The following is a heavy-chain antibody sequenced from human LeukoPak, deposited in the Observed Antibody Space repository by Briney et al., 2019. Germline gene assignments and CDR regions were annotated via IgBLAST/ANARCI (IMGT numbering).Heavy chain of an antibody. D-gene: IGHD4-23*01. CDR2: INSDGSSI. V-gene: IGHV3-74*01. J-gene: IGHJ4*02. CDR3: TRTVNSASDF. Sequence: GGSLRLSCAASGFTFSTYSMNWVRQAPGKGLVWVSRINSDGSSISYADSVKGRFTISRDNAKTSLFLQMNSLRIDDTAMYYCTRTVNSASDFWGQGTLVTVSS. CDR1: GFTFSTYS.